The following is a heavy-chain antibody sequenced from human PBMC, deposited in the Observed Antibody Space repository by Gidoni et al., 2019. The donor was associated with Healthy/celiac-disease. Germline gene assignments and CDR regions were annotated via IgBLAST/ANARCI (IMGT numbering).Heavy chain of an antibody. CDR1: GYTLTELS. CDR2: FDPEDGET. J-gene: IGHJ4*02. D-gene: IGHD3-22*01. CDR3: ATHYDSSGYYYGGLLLRG. V-gene: IGHV1-24*01. Sequence: QVQLVQSGAEVQKPGASVKVSCKVSGYTLTELSMHWVRQAPGKGLEWMGGFDPEDGETSYAKKFQGRVTMTEETSTDTAYMELSSLRSEDTAVYYCATHYDSSGYYYGGLLLRGWGQGTLVTVSS.